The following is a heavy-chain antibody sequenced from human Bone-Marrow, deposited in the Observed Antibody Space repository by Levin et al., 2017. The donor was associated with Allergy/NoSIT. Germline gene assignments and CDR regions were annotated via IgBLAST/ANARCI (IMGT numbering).Heavy chain of an antibody. D-gene: IGHD3-10*01. CDR2: IYWDDDK. Sequence: SGPTLVKPTQTLTLTCTFSGFSLSSNGVGVGWIRQAPGKALEWLALIYWDDDKRYSPSLKSRLNITKDTSKNQVVLTLTNIAPVDTGTDYCAHHKFWFGEFPFDFWGRGSLVTVSS. CDR1: GFSLSSNGVG. V-gene: IGHV2-5*02. J-gene: IGHJ4*02. CDR3: AHHKFWFGEFPFDF.